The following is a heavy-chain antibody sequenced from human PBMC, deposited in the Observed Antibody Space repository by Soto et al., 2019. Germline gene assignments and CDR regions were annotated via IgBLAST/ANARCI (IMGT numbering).Heavy chain of an antibody. CDR3: ARGGPDGFCSGGRCYFDS. CDR1: GFTFDDYA. CDR2: ISWNSNIV. J-gene: IGHJ4*02. Sequence: EVHLVESGGGLVQPGRSLRLSCAASGFTFDDYAMYWFRRVPGKGLELVSSISWNSNIVGYVDSVKGRFTISRDNAKNSLYLQKNSLRPEDTALYYCARGGPDGFCSGGRCYFDSWGQGTLVTVSS. D-gene: IGHD2-15*01. V-gene: IGHV3-9*01.